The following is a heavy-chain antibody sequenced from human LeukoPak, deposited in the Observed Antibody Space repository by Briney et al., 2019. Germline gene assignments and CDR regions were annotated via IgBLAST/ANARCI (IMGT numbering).Heavy chain of an antibody. CDR1: GYTFTSYA. V-gene: IGHV1-3*01. J-gene: IGHJ3*02. Sequence: GASVKVSCKASGYTFTSYAMHWVRQAPGQRLEWMGWINAGNGNTKYSQKFQGRVTITRDTSASTAYMELSSLRSEDTAVYYCARGGPLGYCSSTSCYLAFDIWGQGTMVTVSS. D-gene: IGHD2-2*01. CDR2: INAGNGNT. CDR3: ARGGPLGYCSSTSCYLAFDI.